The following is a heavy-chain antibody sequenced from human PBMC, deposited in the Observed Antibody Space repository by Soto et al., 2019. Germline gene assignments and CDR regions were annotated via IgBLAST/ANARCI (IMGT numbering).Heavy chain of an antibody. CDR3: AREALTGDAFDI. D-gene: IGHD7-27*01. J-gene: IGHJ3*02. Sequence: GGSLRLSCAASGFTFSSYDMHWVRQATGKGLEWLSAIGTAGDTYYPGSVKGRFTISRENAKNSLYLQMNSLRAGDTAVYYCAREALTGDAFDIWGQGTMVTVSS. V-gene: IGHV3-13*01. CDR2: IGTAGDT. CDR1: GFTFSSYD.